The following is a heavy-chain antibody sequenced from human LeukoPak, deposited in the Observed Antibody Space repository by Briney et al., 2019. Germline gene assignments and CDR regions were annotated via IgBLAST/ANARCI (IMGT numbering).Heavy chain of an antibody. CDR3: AKGGDDYSNYLDY. CDR1: GGTFSSYA. Sequence: SVKVSCKASGGTFSSYAISWVRQAPGQGLEWMGRIIPILGIANYAQKFQGRVTITADKSTSTAYMELSSLRAEDMALYYCAKGGDDYSNYLDYWGQGTLVTVSS. V-gene: IGHV1-69*04. D-gene: IGHD4-11*01. CDR2: IIPILGIA. J-gene: IGHJ4*02.